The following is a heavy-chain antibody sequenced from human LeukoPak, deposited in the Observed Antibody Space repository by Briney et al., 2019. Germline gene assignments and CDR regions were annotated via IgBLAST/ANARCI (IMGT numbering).Heavy chain of an antibody. CDR3: AKASMITFGGVIVPFDY. Sequence: GGSLRLPCAASGFTFSSYAMSWVRQAPGKGLEWVSAISGSGGSTYYADSVKGRFTISRDNSKNTLYLQMNSLRAEDTAVYYCAKASMITFGGVIVPFDYWGQGTLVTVSS. D-gene: IGHD3-16*02. CDR1: GFTFSSYA. J-gene: IGHJ4*02. CDR2: ISGSGGST. V-gene: IGHV3-23*01.